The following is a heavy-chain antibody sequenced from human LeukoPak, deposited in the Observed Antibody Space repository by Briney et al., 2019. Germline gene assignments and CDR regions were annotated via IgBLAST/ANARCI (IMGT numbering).Heavy chain of an antibody. Sequence: PGGSLRLSCAASGFTFDDYAMHWVRQAPGKGLEWVSGISWNSGSIGYADSVTGRFTISRDTAKNSLYLQMNSLRAEDTALYYCAKGQSYGYVRNFDYWGQGTLVTVSS. V-gene: IGHV3-9*01. CDR3: AKGQSYGYVRNFDY. J-gene: IGHJ4*02. CDR2: ISWNSGSI. CDR1: GFTFDDYA. D-gene: IGHD5-18*01.